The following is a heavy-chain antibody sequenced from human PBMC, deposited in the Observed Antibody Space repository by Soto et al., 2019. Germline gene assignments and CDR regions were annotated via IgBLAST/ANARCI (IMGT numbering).Heavy chain of an antibody. CDR2: IYYSGST. Sequence: PSEPLSLTCTVSGGSISSGGYYWSWIRQHPGKGLEWIGYIYYSGSTYYNPSLKSRVTISVDTSKNQFSLKLSSVTAADTAVYYCARGYCSSNSCYGDWFAPWGQETLLTVSS. D-gene: IGHD2-2*01. V-gene: IGHV4-31*03. CDR3: ARGYCSSNSCYGDWFAP. J-gene: IGHJ5*01. CDR1: GGSISSGGYY.